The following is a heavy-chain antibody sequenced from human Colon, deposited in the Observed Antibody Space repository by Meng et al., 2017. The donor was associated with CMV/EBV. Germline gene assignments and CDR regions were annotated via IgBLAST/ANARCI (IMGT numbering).Heavy chain of an antibody. D-gene: IGHD6-19*01. Sequence: ASVKVSCKASGDTPPGYTMYWVRQAPGQGLEWLGWVNPDSKTTRYSQKFEGRVAMTTDSSTNTVYMHLDGLTSDDTAVYYFARGRLSGWQPDWGQGTLVTVSS. CDR1: GDTPPGYT. V-gene: IGHV1-8*01. CDR3: ARGRLSGWQPD. CDR2: VNPDSKTT. J-gene: IGHJ4*02.